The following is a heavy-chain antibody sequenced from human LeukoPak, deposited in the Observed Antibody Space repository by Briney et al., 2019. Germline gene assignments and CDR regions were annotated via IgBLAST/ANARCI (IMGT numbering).Heavy chain of an antibody. J-gene: IGHJ3*02. D-gene: IGHD6-6*01. CDR2: IYYSGST. CDR3: ARGSIAARNDAFDI. Sequence: SETLSLTCTVSGGSISSYYWNWIRKPPGKGLEWIGHIYYSGSTNYNPSLKSRVTISVDTSKNQFSLELSFVTAADTAVYYCARGSIAARNDAFDIWGQGTMVTVSS. V-gene: IGHV4-59*01. CDR1: GGSISSYY.